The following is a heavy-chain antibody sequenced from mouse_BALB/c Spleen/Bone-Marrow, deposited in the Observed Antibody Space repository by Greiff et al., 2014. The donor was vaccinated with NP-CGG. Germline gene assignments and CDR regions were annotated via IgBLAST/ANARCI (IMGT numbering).Heavy chain of an antibody. CDR1: GYAFTNYN. V-gene: IGHV1S135*01. CDR3: ARLGDGYYDALDY. Sequence: EVQLVESGPELVKPGASVKVSCKASGYAFTNYNIYWVKQRHGKSLEWIGYIDLYNGGTSYNQKFKGKATLTVDKSSSTAYMHLNSLTSEGSAVYYCARLGDGYYDALDYWGQGTSVTVSS. D-gene: IGHD2-3*01. J-gene: IGHJ4*01. CDR2: IDLYNGGT.